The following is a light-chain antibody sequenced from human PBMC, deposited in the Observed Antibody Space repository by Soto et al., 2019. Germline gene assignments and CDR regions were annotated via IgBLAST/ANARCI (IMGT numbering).Light chain of an antibody. V-gene: IGKV3-15*01. J-gene: IGKJ3*01. CDR1: QSVSVI. Sequence: EIVMTQSTGTLYVSPGERDTLSCSASQSVSVILAWYQQKPGQAPRLLIYDVSTRATGIPARFSGSESGTEFTLTISIMKYDDFAVYYCHQYNDWAFTFGPGTKLDIK. CDR3: HQYNDWAFT. CDR2: DVS.